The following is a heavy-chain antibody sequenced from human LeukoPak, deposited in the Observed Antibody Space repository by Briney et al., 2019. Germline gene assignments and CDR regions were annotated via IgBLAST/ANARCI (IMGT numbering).Heavy chain of an antibody. V-gene: IGHV3-30*18. J-gene: IGHJ4*02. CDR1: GFTFSSYG. D-gene: IGHD3-10*01. Sequence: PGGSLGLSCAASGFTFSSYGMHWVRQAPGKGLEWVAVISYGGSNKYYADSVKGRFTISRDNSKNTLYLQMDSLRAEDTAVYYCAKPVYGSGSYYKEGTFDYWGQGTLVTVSS. CDR3: AKPVYGSGSYYKEGTFDY. CDR2: ISYGGSNK.